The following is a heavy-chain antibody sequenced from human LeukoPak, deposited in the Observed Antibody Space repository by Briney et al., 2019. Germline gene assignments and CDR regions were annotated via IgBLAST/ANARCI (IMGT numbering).Heavy chain of an antibody. CDR2: TRFDDSYK. J-gene: IGHJ5*02. Sequence: GGSLRLSCAASGFSFSSSGMHWVRQAPGKGPEWLAFTRFDDSYKAYGNSVKGRFTISRDNSKNTLYLQMDSLRSDDTAVYYCAKSSAGITWFDPWGQGTLVIVSS. V-gene: IGHV3-30*02. CDR3: AKSSAGITWFDP. D-gene: IGHD1-7*01. CDR1: GFSFSSSG.